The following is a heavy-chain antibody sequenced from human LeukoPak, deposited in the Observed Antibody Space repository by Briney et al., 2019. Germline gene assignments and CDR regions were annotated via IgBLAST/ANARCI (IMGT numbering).Heavy chain of an antibody. D-gene: IGHD3-9*01. CDR1: GYTLTELS. CDR3: ATGGHRGEPSSYYDILTGYYNDGGDFDY. Sequence: ASVKVSCEFSGYTLTELSMHWVRQAPGKGPGWMGGFDPEDGETIYAQKFQGRVTMTEDTSTDTAYMELRSLRSEDTAVYYCATGGHRGEPSSYYDILTGYYNDGGDFDYWGQGTLVTVSS. CDR2: FDPEDGET. J-gene: IGHJ4*02. V-gene: IGHV1-24*01.